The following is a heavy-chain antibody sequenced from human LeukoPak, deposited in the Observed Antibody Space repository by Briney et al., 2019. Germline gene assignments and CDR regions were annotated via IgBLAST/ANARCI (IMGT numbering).Heavy chain of an antibody. CDR1: GVSISTYY. J-gene: IGHJ4*01. CDR2: VYYNGDI. CDR3: ATTWYYDSRGYLFDD. Sequence: PSETLSLTCSVSGVSISTYYWSWLRQSPGKGLEWIAYVYYNGDIMYNPSLKSRVTISLDTSKNQFSLSMTSVTAADTAVYFCATTWYYDSRGYLFDDWGHGTLVTVSS. V-gene: IGHV4-59*01. D-gene: IGHD3-22*01.